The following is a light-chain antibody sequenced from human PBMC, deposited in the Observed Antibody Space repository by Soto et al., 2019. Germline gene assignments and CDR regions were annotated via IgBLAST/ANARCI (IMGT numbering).Light chain of an antibody. Sequence: EIVLTQSPATLSLSPGERATLSCRASESVSHYVAWYQQKPGQAPRLLIYDASTSATGIPARFSGSGSGTDYTLSISSLEAEDFAVYYCQHRDNWSYIFGQGTKLEMK. CDR1: ESVSHY. J-gene: IGKJ2*01. CDR2: DAS. V-gene: IGKV3-11*01. CDR3: QHRDNWSYI.